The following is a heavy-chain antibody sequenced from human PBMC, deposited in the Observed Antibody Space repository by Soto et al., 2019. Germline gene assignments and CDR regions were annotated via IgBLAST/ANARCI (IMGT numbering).Heavy chain of an antibody. Sequence: KASETLSLTGTVSGGSISNYFCNWIRQPAGKGLEWIGRIDNSGSTNYNPSLKSRITMSADTSRNQFSLKLNSVTAADTAVYYCARGGQDFWSGPFDYWGQGALVTVSS. CDR3: ARGGQDFWSGPFDY. CDR2: IDNSGST. D-gene: IGHD3-3*01. CDR1: GGSISNYF. J-gene: IGHJ4*02. V-gene: IGHV4-4*07.